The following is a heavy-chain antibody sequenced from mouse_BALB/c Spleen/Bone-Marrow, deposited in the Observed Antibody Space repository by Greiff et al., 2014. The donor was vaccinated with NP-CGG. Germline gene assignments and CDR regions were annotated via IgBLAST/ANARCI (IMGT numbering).Heavy chain of an antibody. J-gene: IGHJ2*01. CDR1: GYSFTGYY. D-gene: IGHD4-1*01. CDR3: ARSWDY. V-gene: IGHV1-31*01. CDR2: INPYNGAT. Sequence: EVQLQESGPDLVKPGASVKISCKASGYSFTGYYMHWVKQSDVKSLEWIGRINPYNGATTYNQNFKDKASLTVDKSSSTAYMELHSLTSEDSAVCYCARSWDYWGQGTTLTVSS.